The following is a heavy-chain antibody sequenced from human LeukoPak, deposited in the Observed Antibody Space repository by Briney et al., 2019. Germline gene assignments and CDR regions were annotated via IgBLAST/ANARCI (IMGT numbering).Heavy chain of an antibody. V-gene: IGHV3-74*01. CDR1: GFTFSSYW. D-gene: IGHD5-12*01. CDR3: ASGGYSGYDYLRWDDY. CDR2: VNSDGSST. J-gene: IGHJ4*02. Sequence: GGSLRLSCAASGFTFSSYWMHWVRQAPGKGLVWVSRVNSDGSSTSYADSVKGRFTISRDNSKNTLYLQMNSLRAEDTAVYYCASGGYSGYDYLRWDDYWGQGTLVTVSS.